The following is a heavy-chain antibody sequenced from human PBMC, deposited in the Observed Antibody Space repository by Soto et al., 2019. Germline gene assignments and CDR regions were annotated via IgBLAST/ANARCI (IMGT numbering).Heavy chain of an antibody. CDR1: GFTFSVYG. CDR2: IWSDGSHK. V-gene: IGHV3-33*01. CDR3: ARDSGPFDY. J-gene: IGHJ4*02. Sequence: QVQLVESGGGVVQPGRSLRLSCAASGFTFSVYGIHWVRQAPGKGLEWVAVIWSDGSHKYYADSVKGRFTISRDNSKNTLYLQMNSLRAEDTAVYSCARDSGPFDYWGQGTLVTVSS. D-gene: IGHD2-8*02.